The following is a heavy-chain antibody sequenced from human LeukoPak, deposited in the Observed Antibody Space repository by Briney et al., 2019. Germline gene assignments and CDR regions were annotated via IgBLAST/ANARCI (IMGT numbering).Heavy chain of an antibody. J-gene: IGHJ6*02. CDR2: INHSGST. CDR1: GGSFSGYY. CDR3: ASLIVVVPAAADYYGMDV. V-gene: IGHV4-34*01. Sequence: SETLPLTCAVYGGSFSGYYWSWIRQPPGKGLEWIGEINHSGSTNYNPSLKSRVTISVDTSKNQFSLKLSSVTAADTAVYYCASLIVVVPAAADYYGMDVWGQGTTVTVSS. D-gene: IGHD2-2*01.